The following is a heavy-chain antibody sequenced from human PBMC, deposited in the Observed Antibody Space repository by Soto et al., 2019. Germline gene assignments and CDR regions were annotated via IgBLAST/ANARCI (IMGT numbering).Heavy chain of an antibody. CDR2: ISAYNGNT. CDR1: GYTLTSYG. V-gene: IGHV1-18*01. D-gene: IGHD4-17*01. CDR3: ARVGYGDYRVYMDV. J-gene: IGHJ6*03. Sequence: ASVKVSCKASGYTLTSYGISWVRQAPGQGLEWMGWISAYNGNTNYAQKLQGRVTTTTDTSTSTAYMELRSLRSDDTAVYYCARVGYGDYRVYMDVWGKGTTVTVSS.